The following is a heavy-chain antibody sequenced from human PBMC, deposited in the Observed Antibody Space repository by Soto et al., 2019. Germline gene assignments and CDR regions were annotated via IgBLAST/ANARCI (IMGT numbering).Heavy chain of an antibody. CDR2: IYYSGST. Sequence: SLRWSVAEGNSVDHGGSWIRQQQGKGLGWIGYIYYSGSTNYNPSLKSRVTISVDTSKNQFSLKLSSVTAADTAVYYCAIAGYSSGWSGVYYFDYWGQATLV. J-gene: IGHJ4*02. CDR3: AIAGYSSGWSGVYYFDY. V-gene: IGHV4-59*11. CDR1: EGNSVDHG. D-gene: IGHD6-19*01.